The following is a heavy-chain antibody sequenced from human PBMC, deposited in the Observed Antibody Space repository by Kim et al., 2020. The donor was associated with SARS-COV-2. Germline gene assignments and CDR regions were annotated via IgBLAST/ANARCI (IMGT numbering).Heavy chain of an antibody. CDR2: DTGGGGRT. CDR1: GFTVNNFA. V-gene: IGHV3-23*01. Sequence: GGSLRLSCGASGFTVNNFAMSWVRQAPGKGLEWVSTDTGGGGRTFYADSVKGRFTISSDNSKNTLFLQMDSVRAEDTAVYYCAKAQALSSGWYVFEGWDQAPLSTVS. J-gene: IGHJ4*02. D-gene: IGHD6-19*01. CDR3: AKAQALSSGWYVFEG.